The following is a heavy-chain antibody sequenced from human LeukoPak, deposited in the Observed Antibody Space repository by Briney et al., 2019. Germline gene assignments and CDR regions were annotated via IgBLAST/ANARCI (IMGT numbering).Heavy chain of an antibody. CDR3: ARDREQWLVRRFDY. CDR1: GFTFDDYG. J-gene: IGHJ4*02. D-gene: IGHD6-19*01. V-gene: IGHV3-20*04. CDR2: INWNGGST. Sequence: GGSLRLSCAASGFTFDDYGMSWVRQAPGKGLEWVSGINWNGGSTGYADSVKGRFTISRGNAKNSLYLQMNSLRAEDTAVYYCARDREQWLVRRFDYWGQGTLVTVSS.